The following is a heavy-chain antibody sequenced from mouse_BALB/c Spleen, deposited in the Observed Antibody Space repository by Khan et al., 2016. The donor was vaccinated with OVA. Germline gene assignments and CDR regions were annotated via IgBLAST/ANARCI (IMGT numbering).Heavy chain of an antibody. CDR2: INTETGEP. V-gene: IGHV9-2-1*01. CDR3: DRAGRATFAY. Sequence: QIQLVQSGPELKKPGETVKISCKASGYTFTDYSIHWVKQAPGKGLKWMGWINTETGEPTYADDFKGRFAFSLETSASTASLQINNLKNEDTATYFCDRAGRATFAYWGQGTLVTVSA. D-gene: IGHD3-1*01. J-gene: IGHJ3*01. CDR1: GYTFTDYS.